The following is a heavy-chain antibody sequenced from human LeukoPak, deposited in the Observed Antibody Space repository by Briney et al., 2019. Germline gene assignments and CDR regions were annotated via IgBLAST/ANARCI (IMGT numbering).Heavy chain of an antibody. CDR2: ISSSGSTI. CDR3: ARDTGGDYVWGSYRYYFDY. V-gene: IGHV3-11*01. J-gene: IGHJ4*02. D-gene: IGHD3-16*02. CDR1: GFTFSDYY. Sequence: PGGSLRLSCAASGFTFSDYYMSWIRQAPGKGLERVSYISSSGSTIYYADSVKGRFTLSRDNAKNSLYLQMNSLRAEDTAVYYCARDTGGDYVWGSYRYYFDYWGQGTLVTVSS.